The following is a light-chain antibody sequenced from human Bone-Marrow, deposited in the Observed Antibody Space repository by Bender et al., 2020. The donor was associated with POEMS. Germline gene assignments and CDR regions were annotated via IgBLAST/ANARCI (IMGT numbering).Light chain of an antibody. CDR1: SSNIGTNL. J-gene: IGLJ3*02. V-gene: IGLV1-44*01. Sequence: QSVLTQPPSASGPPGQRVTIPCSGSSSNIGTNLVNWYQQLPGTAPKLLIYITNQRPSGVPDRFSGSKSGTSASLAISGLQSEDEADYYCAAWEDSLNGWVFGGGTKLTVL. CDR3: AAWEDSLNGWV. CDR2: ITN.